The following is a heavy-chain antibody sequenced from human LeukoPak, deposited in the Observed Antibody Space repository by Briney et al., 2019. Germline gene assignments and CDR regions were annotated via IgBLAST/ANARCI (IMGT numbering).Heavy chain of an antibody. CDR3: ARDGVATIDY. V-gene: IGHV3-66*02. CDR1: GFTFSSYW. J-gene: IGHJ4*02. D-gene: IGHD5-12*01. CDR2: IYSGGST. Sequence: GGSLRLSCAASGFTFSSYWMSWVRQAPGEGLEWVSVIYSGGSTYYADSVKGRFTISRDNSKNTLYLQMNSLRAEDTAVYYCARDGVATIDYWGQGTLVTVSS.